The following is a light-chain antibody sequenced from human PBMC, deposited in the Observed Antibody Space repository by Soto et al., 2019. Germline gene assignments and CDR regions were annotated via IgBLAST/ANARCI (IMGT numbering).Light chain of an antibody. J-gene: IGKJ1*01. CDR2: KTS. CDR3: QQYSRYWT. V-gene: IGKV1-5*03. Sequence: DIQMTQSPPTVSAFVGDRVTFSCRARQNIGYWLAWYQQKPGQAPVLLIEKTSSLQSGVASRFYGSGSGTDFTLTITSLQTDDVGTYYCQQYSRYWTFGPGTKVEIK. CDR1: QNIGYW.